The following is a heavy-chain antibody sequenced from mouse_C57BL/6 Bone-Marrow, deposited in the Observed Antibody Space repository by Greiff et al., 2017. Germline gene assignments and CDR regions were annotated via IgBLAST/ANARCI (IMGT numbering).Heavy chain of an antibody. J-gene: IGHJ1*03. CDR3: TRDGRGYFDV. V-gene: IGHV1-15*01. Sequence: QVQLQQSGAELVRPGASVTLSCKASGYTFTDYEMHWVKQTPVHGLEWIGAIDPETGGTAYNQKFKGKAILTADKSSSTAYMELRSLTSEDSAVYNGTRDGRGYFDVWGTGTTVTVSS. CDR1: GYTFTDYE. D-gene: IGHD2-3*01. CDR2: IDPETGGT.